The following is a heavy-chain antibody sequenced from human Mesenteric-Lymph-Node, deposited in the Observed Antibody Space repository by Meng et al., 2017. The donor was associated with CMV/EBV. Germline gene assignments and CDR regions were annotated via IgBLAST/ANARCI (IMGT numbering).Heavy chain of an antibody. D-gene: IGHD6-13*01. J-gene: IGHJ5*02. V-gene: IGHV1-46*01. Sequence: SGYTFTSYYMHWVRQAPGQGLEWMGIINPSGGSTSYAQKFQGRVTMTRDTSTSTVYMELSSLRSEDTAVYYCARGAEVAAAGNWFDPWGQGTLVTVSS. CDR2: INPSGGST. CDR1: GYTFTSYY. CDR3: ARGAEVAAAGNWFDP.